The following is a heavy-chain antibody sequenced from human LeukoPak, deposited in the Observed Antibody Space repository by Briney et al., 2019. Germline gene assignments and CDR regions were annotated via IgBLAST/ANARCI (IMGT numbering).Heavy chain of an antibody. CDR3: AKAAGVKGSYFDY. Sequence: PGGSLRLSCAASGFTLSSYGMHWVRQAPGKGLEWVAVISYDGSSKYYADSVKGRFTISRDNSKNTLYLQMNSLRAEDTAMYYCAKAAGVKGSYFDYWGQGTLVTVSS. J-gene: IGHJ4*02. V-gene: IGHV3-30*18. D-gene: IGHD4-23*01. CDR2: ISYDGSSK. CDR1: GFTLSSYG.